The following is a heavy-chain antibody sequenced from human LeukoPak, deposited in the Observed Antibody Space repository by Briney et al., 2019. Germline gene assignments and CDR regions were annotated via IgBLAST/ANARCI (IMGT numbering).Heavy chain of an antibody. CDR1: GGSFSGYY. J-gene: IGHJ4*02. V-gene: IGHV4-34*01. CDR2: INHSGST. Sequence: SETLSFTCAVYGGSFSGYYWSWIRQPPGKGLEWIGEINHSGSTNYNPSLKSRVTISVDTSKNQFSLKLSSVTAADTAVYYCARGRHPIVVVPAATFDYWGQGTLVTVSS. CDR3: ARGRHPIVVVPAATFDY. D-gene: IGHD2-2*01.